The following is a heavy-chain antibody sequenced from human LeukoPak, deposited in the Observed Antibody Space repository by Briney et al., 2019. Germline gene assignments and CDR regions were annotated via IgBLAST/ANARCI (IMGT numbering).Heavy chain of an antibody. J-gene: IGHJ4*02. CDR3: ARNIAAAGTNYFDY. D-gene: IGHD6-13*01. V-gene: IGHV1-69*13. CDR1: GGTFSSYA. Sequence: ASVKVSCKASGGTFSSYAISWVRQAPGQGLEWTGGIIPIFGTANYAQKFQGRVTITADESTSTAYMELSSLRSEDTAVYYCARNIAAAGTNYFDYWGQGTLVTVSS. CDR2: IIPIFGTA.